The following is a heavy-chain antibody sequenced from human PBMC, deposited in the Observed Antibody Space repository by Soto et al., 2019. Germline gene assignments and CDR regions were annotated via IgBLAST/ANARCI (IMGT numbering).Heavy chain of an antibody. J-gene: IGHJ4*02. CDR2: IYSGGTT. CDR3: ARAGISQAAAGSLDCCPIDS. V-gene: IGHV3-66*01. Sequence: EVQLVESGGGLVQPGGSLRLSCAVSGFTVSSNYMSWVRQAPGKGLERVSIIYSGGTTYYADSVKGRFTISRDNSKNTLYLQMNSLRAEDTAVYYCARAGISQAAAGSLDCCPIDSWGQGTLVTVSS. D-gene: IGHD6-13*01. CDR1: GFTVSSNY.